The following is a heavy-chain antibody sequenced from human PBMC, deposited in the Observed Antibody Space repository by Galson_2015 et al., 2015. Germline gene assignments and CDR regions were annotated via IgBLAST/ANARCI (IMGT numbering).Heavy chain of an antibody. D-gene: IGHD3-22*01. V-gene: IGHV3-48*02. J-gene: IGHJ4*02. CDR1: GFTFSSYS. Sequence: SLRLSCAASGFTFSSYSMNWVRQAPGKGLEWVSYISSSSSTIYYADSVKGRFTISRDNAKNSLYLQMNSLRDEDTAVYYCARDRVRAYYYDSSGYHFDYWGQGTLVTVSS. CDR3: ARDRVRAYYYDSSGYHFDY. CDR2: ISSSSSTI.